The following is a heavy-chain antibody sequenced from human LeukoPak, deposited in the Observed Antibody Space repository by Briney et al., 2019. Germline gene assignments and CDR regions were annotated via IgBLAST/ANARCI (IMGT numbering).Heavy chain of an antibody. V-gene: IGHV3-23*01. CDR2: ISGSGGST. J-gene: IGHJ4*02. Sequence: GASLRLSCAASGFTFSSYAMSWVRQAPGKGLEWVSAISGSGGSTYYADSVKGRFTISRDNSKNTLYLQMNSLRAEDTAVYYRAKGDSSGYYYFLYYFDYWGQGTLVTVSS. D-gene: IGHD3-22*01. CDR1: GFTFSSYA. CDR3: AKGDSSGYYYFLYYFDY.